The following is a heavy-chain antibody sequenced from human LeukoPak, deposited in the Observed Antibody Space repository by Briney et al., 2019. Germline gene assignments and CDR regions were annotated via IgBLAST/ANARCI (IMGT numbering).Heavy chain of an antibody. CDR1: GFTFSNYW. CDR3: ARVSGTNGDYVQIDY. Sequence: GGSLRLSCAASGFTFSNYWMHWVRQAPGKGLVWVSRINSDGTTTYADSVKGRFTISRDNAKNTLYLQMNSLRADDTAVYYCARVSGTNGDYVQIDYWGQGTLVTVSS. D-gene: IGHD2-21*01. J-gene: IGHJ4*02. CDR2: INSDGTT. V-gene: IGHV3-74*01.